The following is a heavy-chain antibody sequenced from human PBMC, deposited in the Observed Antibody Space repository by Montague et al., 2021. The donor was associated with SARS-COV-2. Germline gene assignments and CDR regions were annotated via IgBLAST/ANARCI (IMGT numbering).Heavy chain of an antibody. D-gene: IGHD2-2*01. V-gene: IGHV4-61*02. CDR3: AGGPAANYYYGMDV. CDR1: GGSISRGSYY. Sequence: TLSLTCTVSGGSISRGSYYWSWIRQPDGKAPNWIGRLFPLGRTNYNPSLKSRATISLDTSKNQFSLKLSSVTAADTAVYYCAGGPAANYYYGMDVWGQGTTVTVSS. J-gene: IGHJ6*02. CDR2: LFPLGRT.